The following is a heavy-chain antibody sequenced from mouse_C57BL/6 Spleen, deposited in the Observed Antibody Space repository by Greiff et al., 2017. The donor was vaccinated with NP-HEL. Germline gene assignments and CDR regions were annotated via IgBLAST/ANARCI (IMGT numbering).Heavy chain of an antibody. J-gene: IGHJ4*01. CDR2: IWGGGST. CDR1: GFSLTSYG. V-gene: IGHV2-9*01. CDR3: AKQYSRLYYAMDY. Sequence: VQLQASGPGLVAPSQSLSITCTVSGFSLTSYGLDWVRQPPGKGLEWLGVIWGGGSTNYTSALMSRLSLSKDNSKSQVFLKRNSLQTDDTAMYYCAKQYSRLYYAMDYGGQGTSVTVSS.